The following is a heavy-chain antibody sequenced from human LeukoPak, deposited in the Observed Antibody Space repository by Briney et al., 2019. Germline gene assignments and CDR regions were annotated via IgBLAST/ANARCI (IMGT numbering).Heavy chain of an antibody. V-gene: IGHV3-21*01. Sequence: PGGSLRLSCAVSGFTFSSYSMSWVRQAPGKGLEWVSANSSSGTYKYYADSVKGRFTISRDNAKNSLYLQMNSLRAEDTAVYYCAKGKDSVAGATNDYWGQGTLVTVSS. CDR2: NSSSGTYK. D-gene: IGHD6-19*01. CDR3: AKGKDSVAGATNDY. J-gene: IGHJ4*02. CDR1: GFTFSSYS.